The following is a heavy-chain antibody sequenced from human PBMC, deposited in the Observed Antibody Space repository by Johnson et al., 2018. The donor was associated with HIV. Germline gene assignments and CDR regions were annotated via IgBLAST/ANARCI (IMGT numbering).Heavy chain of an antibody. CDR3: AKDNGIAGTSGDAFDI. CDR2: ISWNSGSI. V-gene: IGHV3-9*01. D-gene: IGHD6-13*01. CDR1: GFTFDDYG. Sequence: VQLVESGGGLLQPGGSLRLSCAASGFTFDDYGMSWVRQAPGKGLEWVSGISWNSGSIAYADSVNGRFTTSRNNAKNSLYLQVKSLRAEDTALYLCAKDNGIAGTSGDAFDIWGQGTMVTVSS. J-gene: IGHJ3*02.